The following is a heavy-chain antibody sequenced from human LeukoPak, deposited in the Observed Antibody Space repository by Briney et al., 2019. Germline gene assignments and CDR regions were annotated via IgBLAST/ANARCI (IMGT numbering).Heavy chain of an antibody. CDR2: IIPILGIA. V-gene: IGHV1-69*10. CDR3: AREYCSSTSCPINARGNWFDP. CDR1: GGTFSSYA. D-gene: IGHD2-2*01. J-gene: IGHJ5*02. Sequence: ASVTVSCKASGGTFSSYAISWVRQAPGQGLEWMGRIIPILGIANYAQKFQGRVTITADKSTSTAYMELSSLRSEDTAVYYCAREYCSSTSCPINARGNWFDPWGQGTLVTVSS.